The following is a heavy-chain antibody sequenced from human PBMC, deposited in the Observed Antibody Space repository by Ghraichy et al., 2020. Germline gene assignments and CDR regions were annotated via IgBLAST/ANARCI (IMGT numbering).Heavy chain of an antibody. V-gene: IGHV3-48*02. Sequence: SCVGAGLTLSSYSMNWVRQSPGKGPEWISYITSSGRLTSYADSVKGRFTISRDNAQNSLELQMNSLRDEDTAVYYCGRGSTVIRFYYYNGMDVWGQGTTVTVSS. CDR2: ITSSGRLT. J-gene: IGHJ6*02. CDR3: GRGSTVIRFYYYNGMDV. CDR1: GLTLSSYS. D-gene: IGHD4-23*01.